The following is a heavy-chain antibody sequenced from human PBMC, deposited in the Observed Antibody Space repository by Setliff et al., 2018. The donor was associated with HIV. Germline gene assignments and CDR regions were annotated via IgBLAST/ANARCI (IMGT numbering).Heavy chain of an antibody. CDR2: IYYSGST. J-gene: IGHJ6*03. Sequence: PSETLSLTCTVSGGSIWNYYWSWIRQPPGKGLEWIGTIYYSGSTYYNPSLKSRVTISTDTSKNQFSLKLSSVTAADTAVYYCARSRPRSMDFYMDVWGKGTTVTV. CDR1: GGSIWNYY. V-gene: IGHV4-39*01. D-gene: IGHD2-8*01. CDR3: ARSRPRSMDFYMDV.